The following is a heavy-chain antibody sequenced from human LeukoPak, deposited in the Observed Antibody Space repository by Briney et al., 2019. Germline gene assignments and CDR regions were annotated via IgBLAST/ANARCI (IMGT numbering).Heavy chain of an antibody. D-gene: IGHD2-21*02. CDR3: ARVLAYCGGDCYSIENWFDP. Sequence: GESLKISCKGSGYSFTSYWIGWVRQMPGKGLEWMGIIYPGDSDTRYSPSFQGQVTISADKSISTAYLQWSSLKALDTAMYYCARVLAYCGGDCYSIENWFDPWGQGTLVTVSS. J-gene: IGHJ5*02. CDR1: GYSFTSYW. V-gene: IGHV5-51*01. CDR2: IYPGDSDT.